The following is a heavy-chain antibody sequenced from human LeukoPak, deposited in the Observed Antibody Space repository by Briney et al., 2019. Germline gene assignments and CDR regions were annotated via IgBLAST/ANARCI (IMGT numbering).Heavy chain of an antibody. D-gene: IGHD3-22*01. CDR2: ISSSSSYI. Sequence: RGSLRLSCAASGFTFSSYSMNWVRQAPGKGLEWVSSISSSSSYIYYADSVKGRFTISRDNAKNSLYLQMNSLRAEDTAVYYCARGPYYYDSSGSHPVDYWGQGTLVTVSS. V-gene: IGHV3-21*01. CDR1: GFTFSSYS. J-gene: IGHJ4*02. CDR3: ARGPYYYDSSGSHPVDY.